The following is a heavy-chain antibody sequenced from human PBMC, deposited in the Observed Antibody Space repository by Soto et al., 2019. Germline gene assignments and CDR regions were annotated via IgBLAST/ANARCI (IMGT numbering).Heavy chain of an antibody. Sequence: QVQLVQSGGEVKKPGASAKVSCKASGYTFTIYGINWVRQAPGQGLEWMGWISPDNGNTNYAQKLQGRVTMTTDTSTSTAYMELRSRRSDDTAVYYCARALGYSGYAGMDVWGQGTTVTVSS. J-gene: IGHJ6*02. D-gene: IGHD5-12*01. V-gene: IGHV1-18*01. CDR1: GYTFTIYG. CDR3: ARALGYSGYAGMDV. CDR2: ISPDNGNT.